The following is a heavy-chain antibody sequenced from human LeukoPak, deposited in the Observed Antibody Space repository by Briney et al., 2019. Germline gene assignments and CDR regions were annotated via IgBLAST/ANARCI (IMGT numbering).Heavy chain of an antibody. CDR3: ARDVQIDC. Sequence: GGSPRLSCAASGFTFSSYTMNWVRQAPGKGLEWVSSIRSSGSYIFYADSVKGRFTISRDNAENSLYLQMNSLRAEDTAVYYRARDVQIDCWGQGTLVTVSS. V-gene: IGHV3-21*01. CDR2: IRSSGSYI. CDR1: GFTFSSYT. J-gene: IGHJ4*02.